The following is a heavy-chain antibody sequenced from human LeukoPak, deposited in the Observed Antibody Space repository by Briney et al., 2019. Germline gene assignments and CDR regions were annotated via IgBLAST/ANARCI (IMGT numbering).Heavy chain of an antibody. V-gene: IGHV4-4*02. Sequence: SGTLSLTCAVSGGSISSSNWWSWVRQPPGKGLEWIGEIYHSGSTNYNPSLKSRVTISLDTSKNQFSLRLRSVTAADTALYYCARDVGGELLPTYYFDYWGQGTLVTVSS. CDR3: ARDVGGELLPTYYFDY. CDR1: GGSISSSNW. D-gene: IGHD1-26*01. CDR2: IYHSGST. J-gene: IGHJ4*02.